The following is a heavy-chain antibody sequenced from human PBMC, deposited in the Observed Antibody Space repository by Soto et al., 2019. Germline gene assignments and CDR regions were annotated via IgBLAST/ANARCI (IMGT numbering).Heavy chain of an antibody. D-gene: IGHD1-20*01. CDR2: IRSDGDTT. CDR3: ERDNWNTV. V-gene: IGHV3-23*01. Sequence: PGGSLRLSCAASGFTFSSNGMNWVRQAPGKGLEWVSGIRSDGDTTYNADSVKGRFTVSRDNSKNTVYLQMNSLRAEDTAMYYSERDNWNTVWGKGKMVTVSS. J-gene: IGHJ3*01. CDR1: GFTFSSNG.